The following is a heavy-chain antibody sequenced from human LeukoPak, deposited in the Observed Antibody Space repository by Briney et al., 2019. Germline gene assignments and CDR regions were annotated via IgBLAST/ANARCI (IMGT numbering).Heavy chain of an antibody. CDR1: GYTFTRYD. Sequence: ASVKVSCKASGYTFTRYDINWVRQATGQGLEWMGWMNSNSGNTGYAQKFQGRVTMTRNTSIGTAYMELSSLRSEDTAVYYCARGRHSSGWYVDYWGQGTLVTVSS. D-gene: IGHD6-19*01. CDR3: ARGRHSSGWYVDY. V-gene: IGHV1-8*01. CDR2: MNSNSGNT. J-gene: IGHJ4*02.